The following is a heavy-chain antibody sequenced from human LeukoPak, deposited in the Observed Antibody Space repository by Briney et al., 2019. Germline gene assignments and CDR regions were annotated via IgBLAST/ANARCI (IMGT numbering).Heavy chain of an antibody. J-gene: IGHJ4*02. CDR1: GFTFSSYS. D-gene: IGHD3-10*01. V-gene: IGHV3-21*01. Sequence: PGGSLRLSCAASGFTFSSYSMNWVRQAPGKGLEWVSSISSSSSYIYYADSVKGRFTISRDNAKNSLYLQMNSLRAEDTAVYYCAKDNQDSGSPIAVSGYWGQGTLVTVSS. CDR2: ISSSSSYI. CDR3: AKDNQDSGSPIAVSGY.